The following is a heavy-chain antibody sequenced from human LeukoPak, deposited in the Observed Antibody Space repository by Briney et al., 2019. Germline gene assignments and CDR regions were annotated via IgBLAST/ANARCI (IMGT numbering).Heavy chain of an antibody. CDR3: AKDRARWELLGYFDY. CDR1: GFTFSGYA. D-gene: IGHD1-26*01. V-gene: IGHV3-48*04. Sequence: GGSLRLSCGASGFTFSGYAMTWIRQVPGKGLEWISYISSRSSTEYFADSVKGRFTISRDNAKNSLYLQMSGLRAEDTAVYYCAKDRARWELLGYFDYWGQGTLVTVSS. CDR2: ISSRSSTE. J-gene: IGHJ4*02.